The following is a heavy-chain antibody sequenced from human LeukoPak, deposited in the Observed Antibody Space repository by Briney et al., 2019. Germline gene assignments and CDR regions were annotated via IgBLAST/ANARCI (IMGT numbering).Heavy chain of an antibody. CDR2: IYYSGST. V-gene: IGHV4-39*01. D-gene: IGHD2-2*01. Sequence: SETLSLTCTVSGGSISSSSYYWGWIRQPPEKGLEWIGSIYYSGSTYYNPSLKSRVTISVDTSKNQFSLKLSSVTAADTAVYYCARHFSPLPIVVVPAAIDYWGQGTLVTVSS. CDR3: ARHFSPLPIVVVPAAIDY. J-gene: IGHJ4*02. CDR1: GGSISSSSYY.